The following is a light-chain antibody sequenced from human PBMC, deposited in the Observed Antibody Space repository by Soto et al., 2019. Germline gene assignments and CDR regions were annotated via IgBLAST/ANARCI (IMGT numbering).Light chain of an antibody. CDR1: SSHVGRYNY. J-gene: IGLJ2*01. Sequence: QSALTQPASVSGSPGQSITISCTGTSSHVGRYNYVAWYHHHPGKAPKLMISDVSNRPSGVSNRFSGSTYGNTASLSLSGLQAEGEADYYCSSYTSSSDVVFGGGTKLTVL. CDR2: DVS. V-gene: IGLV2-14*03. CDR3: SSYTSSSDVV.